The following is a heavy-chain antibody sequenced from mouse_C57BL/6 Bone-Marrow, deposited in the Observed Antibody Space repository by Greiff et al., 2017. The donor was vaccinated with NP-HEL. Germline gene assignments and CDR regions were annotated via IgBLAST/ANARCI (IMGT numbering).Heavy chain of an antibody. CDR3: AREGNWALYYYAMDY. Sequence: EVQGVESGGGLVKPGGSLKLSCAASGFTFSDYGMHWVRQAPEKGLEWVAYISSGSSTTYYADTVKGRFTISRDNAKNTPFLQMTSLRSEDTAMYYCAREGNWALYYYAMDYWGQGTSVTVSS. D-gene: IGHD4-1*01. V-gene: IGHV5-17*01. CDR2: ISSGSSTT. CDR1: GFTFSDYG. J-gene: IGHJ4*01.